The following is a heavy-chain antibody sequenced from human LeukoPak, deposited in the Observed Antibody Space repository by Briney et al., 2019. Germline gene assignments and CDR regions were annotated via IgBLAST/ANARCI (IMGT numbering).Heavy chain of an antibody. J-gene: IGHJ4*02. CDR2: INTNTGNP. Sequence: ASVKVSCKASGGTFSSYAISWVRQAPGQGLEWMGWINTNTGNPTYAQGFTGRFVFSLDTSVSTAYLQISSLKAEDTAVYYCARESYCSGGSCYIDYWGQGTLVTVSS. D-gene: IGHD2-15*01. V-gene: IGHV7-4-1*02. CDR3: ARESYCSGGSCYIDY. CDR1: GGTFSSYA.